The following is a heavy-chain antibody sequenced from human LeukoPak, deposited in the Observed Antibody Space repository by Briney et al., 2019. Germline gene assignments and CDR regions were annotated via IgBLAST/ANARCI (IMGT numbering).Heavy chain of an antibody. CDR1: GYSFTSSG. D-gene: IGHD3-10*01. CDR2: ISAYNDNT. J-gene: IGHJ4*02. CDR3: ARDYGAGSYGDY. Sequence: GASVKVSCKASGYSFTSSGISWVRQAPGQGLEWMGWISAYNDNTNYAQKLQGRVTMTTDTSTSTGYMELRSLRSDDTAVYYCARDYGAGSYGDYWGQGTLVTVSS. V-gene: IGHV1-18*01.